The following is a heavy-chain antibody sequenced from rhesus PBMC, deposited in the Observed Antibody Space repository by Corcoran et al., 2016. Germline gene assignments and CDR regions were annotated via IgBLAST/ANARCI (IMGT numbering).Heavy chain of an antibody. CDR1: GGPITGNY. V-gene: IGHV4-173*01. CDR3: ARVGSNYY. D-gene: IGHD4-29*01. CDR2: VSGGTGST. Sequence: QLRLQESGPGLVKPSETLSPTCAVSGGPITGNYWSWIRQPPGKGLEWIGRVSGGTGSTDYNPSLKGRVTLSADTSKNQLSLKLISLTAADTAVYYCARVGSNYYWGQGVLVTVSS. J-gene: IGHJ4*01.